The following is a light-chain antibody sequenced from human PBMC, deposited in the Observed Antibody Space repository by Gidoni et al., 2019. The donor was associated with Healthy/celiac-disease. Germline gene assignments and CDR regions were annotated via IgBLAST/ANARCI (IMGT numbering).Light chain of an antibody. CDR2: QDS. CDR3: QAWDSSTEVV. J-gene: IGLJ2*01. V-gene: IGLV3-1*01. Sequence: SYELTQPPSVSVSPGQTASITGSGDKLGDKYACWYQQKPGPSPVLVIYQDSKRPSGIPERVSGSNSGNTATLTISGTQAMDEADYYCQAWDSSTEVVFGGGTKLTVL. CDR1: KLGDKY.